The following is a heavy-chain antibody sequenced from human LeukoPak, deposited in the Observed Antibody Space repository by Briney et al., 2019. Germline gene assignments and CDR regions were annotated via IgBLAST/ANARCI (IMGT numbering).Heavy chain of an antibody. CDR2: ISGSGANT. D-gene: IGHD5-12*01. CDR1: GFTFTSYA. Sequence: GGSLRLSCAASGFTFTSYAMSWVRQAPGKGLEWVSAISGSGANTYYADSVKGRFTISRDNSKDTLYLEMNSLRAEDTAVYYCAKVGYSGYDSYWGQGTLVTVSS. V-gene: IGHV3-23*01. J-gene: IGHJ4*02. CDR3: AKVGYSGYDSY.